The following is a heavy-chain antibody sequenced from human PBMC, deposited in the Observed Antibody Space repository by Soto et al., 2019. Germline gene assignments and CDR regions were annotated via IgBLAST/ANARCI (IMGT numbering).Heavy chain of an antibody. J-gene: IGHJ4*02. CDR2: IYYSGST. Sequence: SETLSLTCXVSGGFISSGGYYWSWIRQHPGKGLEWIGHIYYSGSTYYNPSLKSRVTISVDTSKNQFSLKLSSVTAADTAVYYCARGTPAFDYWGQGTLVTVSS. V-gene: IGHV4-31*03. CDR1: GGFISSGGYY. CDR3: ARGTPAFDY.